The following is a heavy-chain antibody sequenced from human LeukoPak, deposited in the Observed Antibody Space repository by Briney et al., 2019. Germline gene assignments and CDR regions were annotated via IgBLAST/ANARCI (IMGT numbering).Heavy chain of an antibody. CDR3: VRQRGSWTWAFDY. D-gene: IGHD3/OR15-3a*01. J-gene: IGHJ4*02. V-gene: IGHV4-39*01. Sequence: SETLSLTCTVSGVSFSNGTYSWGWLRQPPGKGLEWIGTIYYTGSTYYNPSLKSRVSISVDTYKNQCSLKLSSVTAADTAVYYCVRQRGSWTWAFDYWGQGTLVTVSS. CDR2: IYYTGST. CDR1: GVSFSNGTYS.